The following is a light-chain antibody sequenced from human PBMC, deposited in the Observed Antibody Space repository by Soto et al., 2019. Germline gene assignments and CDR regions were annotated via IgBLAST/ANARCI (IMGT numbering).Light chain of an antibody. CDR2: DVS. CDR1: SSDVGGYNY. J-gene: IGLJ1*01. V-gene: IGLV2-14*01. Sequence: SALTQPASVSGSPGQSITISCTGTSSDVGGYNYVSWYQQHPGKAPKLMIYDVSNRPSGVSNRFSGSKSGNTASLTISGLQAEDEAEYYCSSYTSSSTGVFGTGTKVTVL. CDR3: SSYTSSSTGV.